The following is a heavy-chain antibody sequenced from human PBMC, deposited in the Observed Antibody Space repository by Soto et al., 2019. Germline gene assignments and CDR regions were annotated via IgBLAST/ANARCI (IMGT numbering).Heavy chain of an antibody. CDR1: GGSFSGSY. CDR3: ARNTIFGANYFDY. V-gene: IGHV4-34*01. J-gene: IGHJ4*02. CDR2: INHSGST. Sequence: PSETLSLTCAVYGGSFSGSYWNWIRQPPGKGLEWIGEINHSGSTNYNPSLKSRVTISVDTSKNQFSLKLSSVTAADTAVYYCARNTIFGANYFDYWGQGTLVTVSS. D-gene: IGHD3-3*01.